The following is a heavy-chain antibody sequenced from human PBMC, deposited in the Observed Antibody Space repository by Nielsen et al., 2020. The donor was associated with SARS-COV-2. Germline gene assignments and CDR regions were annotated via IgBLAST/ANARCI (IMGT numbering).Heavy chain of an antibody. CDR3: YALVNVDIVATKDY. CDR2: IIPIFGTA. CDR1: GGTFSSYA. V-gene: IGHV1-69*13. D-gene: IGHD5-12*01. Sequence: SVKVSCKASGGTFSSYAISWVRQAPGQGLEWMGGIIPIFGTANYAQKFQGRVTITADESTSTAYMELSSLRSEDTAVYYCYALVNVDIVATKDYWGQGTLVTVSS. J-gene: IGHJ4*02.